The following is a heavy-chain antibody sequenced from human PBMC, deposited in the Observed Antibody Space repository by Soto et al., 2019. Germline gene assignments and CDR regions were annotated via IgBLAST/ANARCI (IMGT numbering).Heavy chain of an antibody. D-gene: IGHD6-19*01. Sequence: SMRLSCAASGFTFGDSELSWIRQAAGKGLEWVSYISSSGSTIYYADSVKGRFTIPRDNAKNSLYLQMNSLRAEDTAVYYCASFYGYSSGWYFDYWGQGTLVTGSS. CDR3: ASFYGYSSGWYFDY. J-gene: IGHJ4*02. CDR2: ISSSGSTI. V-gene: IGHV3-11*01. CDR1: GFTFGDSE.